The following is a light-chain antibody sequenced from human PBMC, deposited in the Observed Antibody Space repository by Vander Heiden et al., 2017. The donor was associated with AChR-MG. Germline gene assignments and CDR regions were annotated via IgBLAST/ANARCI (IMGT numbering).Light chain of an antibody. V-gene: IGLV1-47*01. CDR3: AAWDYSLSGYVI. Sequence: QSVLTQPPSTSVTPGQRVTISCSGSSSNIGSNFVYWYQQLPGTAPKLLIYRNNQRPSGVPDRFSGSKSGTSASLAISGLRSEDEADYYCAAWDYSLSGYVIFGGGTKLTVL. CDR2: RNN. CDR1: SSNIGSNF. J-gene: IGLJ2*01.